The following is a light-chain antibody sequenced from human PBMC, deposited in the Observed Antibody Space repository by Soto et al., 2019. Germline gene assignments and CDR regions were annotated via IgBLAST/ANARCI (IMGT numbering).Light chain of an antibody. Sequence: QSALTQPASVSGSPGQSITISCTGTSSDVSIYNYVSWYQHHPGKAPKLMIYQVTNRPSGVSTRFSGSKSGNTTSLTISGLQAEDEADYYCSSYTSSTNYVFGTGTNVTVL. V-gene: IGLV2-14*01. CDR3: SSYTSSTNYV. CDR2: QVT. J-gene: IGLJ1*01. CDR1: SSDVSIYNY.